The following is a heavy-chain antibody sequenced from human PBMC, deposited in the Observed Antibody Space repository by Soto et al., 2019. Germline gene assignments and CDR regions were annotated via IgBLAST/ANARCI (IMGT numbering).Heavy chain of an antibody. V-gene: IGHV4-31*03. J-gene: IGHJ6*03. CDR1: GGPINSGGYY. CDR3: ARFSPPGYYYMDV. CDR2: IHYSGRT. Sequence: QVQLQESGPGLVKPSQTLSLTCTVPGGPINSGGYYWTCIRQHPVKGLEWMGYIHYSGRTFYTPSLESRVIISVDTSKNQFSLNLRSVTAADTAVYYCARFSPPGYYYMDVWGKGTSVTVAS.